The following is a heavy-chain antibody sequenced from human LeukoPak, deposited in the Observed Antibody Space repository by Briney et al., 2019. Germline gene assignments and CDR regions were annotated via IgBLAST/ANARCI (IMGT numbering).Heavy chain of an antibody. D-gene: IGHD1-26*01. CDR1: GFTFSSNY. J-gene: IGHJ6*02. CDR3: ARDRSGSYQQYDYYYGADV. CDR2: IYSGGST. Sequence: GGSLRLSCAASGFTFSSNYMSWVRQAPGRGLEWVAVIYSGGSTYYADSVKGRFTISRDNSKNTLYLQMSSLRAEDTAVYYCARDRSGSYQQYDYYYGADVWGQGTTVTVSS. V-gene: IGHV3-66*01.